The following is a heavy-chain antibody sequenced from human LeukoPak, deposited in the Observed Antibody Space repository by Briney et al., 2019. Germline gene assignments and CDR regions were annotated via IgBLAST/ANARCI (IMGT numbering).Heavy chain of an antibody. D-gene: IGHD1-26*01. CDR3: ASRIGRYLYYFGMDV. Sequence: SETLSLTCAVYGGPFSHYYWTWIRQPPGKGLEWIGEINESGSTNYDPSLKSRVTISVDTSKTHFSLNLTSVTAADTAVYNCASRIGRYLYYFGMDVWGQGTTVTVSS. V-gene: IGHV4-34*01. CDR2: INESGST. CDR1: GGPFSHYY. J-gene: IGHJ6*02.